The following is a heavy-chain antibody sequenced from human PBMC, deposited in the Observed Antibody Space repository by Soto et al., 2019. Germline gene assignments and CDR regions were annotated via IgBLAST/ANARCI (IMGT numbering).Heavy chain of an antibody. CDR3: ARWVPFYGDYRYYFDY. V-gene: IGHV3-48*02. D-gene: IGHD4-17*01. CDR1: GFTFSSYS. J-gene: IGHJ4*02. CDR2: ISSSSSTI. Sequence: EVQLVESGGGLVQPGGSLRLSCAASGFTFSSYSMNWVRQAPGKGLEWVSYISSSSSTIYYADSVKGRFTISRDNAKNSLYLQMNSLRDEDTAVYYCARWVPFYGDYRYYFDYWGQGTLVTVSS.